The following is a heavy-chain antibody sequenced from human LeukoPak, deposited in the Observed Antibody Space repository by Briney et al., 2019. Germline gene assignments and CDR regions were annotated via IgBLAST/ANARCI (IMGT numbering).Heavy chain of an antibody. CDR1: GFTFSSYS. CDR3: ARDLSNGCFDY. V-gene: IGHV3-48*01. J-gene: IGHJ4*02. D-gene: IGHD2-2*03. CDR2: ISSSSSTI. Sequence: PGGSLRLSCAASGFTFSSYSMNWVRQAPGKGLEWVSYISSSSSTIYYADSVKGRFTISRDNAKNSLYLQMNSLRAEDTAVYYCARDLSNGCFDYWGQGTLVTVSS.